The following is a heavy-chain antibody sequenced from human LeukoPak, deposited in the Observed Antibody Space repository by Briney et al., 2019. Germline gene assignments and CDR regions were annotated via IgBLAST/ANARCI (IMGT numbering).Heavy chain of an antibody. Sequence: PSETLSLTCTVSGGSVTRGAYSWTWIRQPVGKGLEWIGRIYTSGDTKYNPSLKSRVTISVDTSKNQFSLKLSSVTAADTAVYYCAREPLGGATEWLFSFDYWGQGTLVTVSS. J-gene: IGHJ4*02. CDR3: AREPLGGATEWLFSFDY. D-gene: IGHD3-3*01. V-gene: IGHV4-61*02. CDR1: GGSVTRGAYS. CDR2: IYTSGDT.